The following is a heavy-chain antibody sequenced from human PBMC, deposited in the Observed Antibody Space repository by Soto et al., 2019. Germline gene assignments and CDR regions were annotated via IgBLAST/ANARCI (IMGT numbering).Heavy chain of an antibody. V-gene: IGHV4-59*01. CDR1: GDSISAYS. Sequence: QVQLQVSSSGLVKPSETQSLTCTVSGDSISAYSWSWVRQPPGKGLEWIGNIHYNGNTKYNPSLKSRVTMSLDTSKNQFSLRLISVTAADTAKYICAREGNLGRWLQPLDFWGQGTLVTVSS. D-gene: IGHD5-12*01. CDR3: AREGNLGRWLQPLDF. CDR2: IHYNGNT. J-gene: IGHJ4*02.